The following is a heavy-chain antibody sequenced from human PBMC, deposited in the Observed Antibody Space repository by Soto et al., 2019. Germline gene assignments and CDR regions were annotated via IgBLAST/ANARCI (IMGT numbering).Heavy chain of an antibody. J-gene: IGHJ4*02. CDR3: ARVEGIAVAGTYNY. Sequence: PSETLSLTCTVSGGSISSGDYYWSWIRQPPGKGLEWIGYIYYSGSTYYNPSLKSRVTISVDTSKNQFSLKLSSVTAADTAVYYCARVEGIAVAGTYNYWGQGTLVTVSS. CDR2: IYYSGST. D-gene: IGHD6-19*01. V-gene: IGHV4-30-4*01. CDR1: GGSISSGDYY.